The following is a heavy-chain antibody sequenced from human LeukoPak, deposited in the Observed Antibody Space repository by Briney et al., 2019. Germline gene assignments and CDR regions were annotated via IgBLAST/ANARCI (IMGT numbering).Heavy chain of an antibody. CDR3: ASFVPDY. J-gene: IGHJ4*02. V-gene: IGHV3-7*01. D-gene: IGHD3-3*01. CDR1: GFSFGTYW. CDR2: IKQDGSEK. Sequence: PGGSLRPSCATSGFSFGTYWMTWVRQAPGKGLEWVANIKQDGSEKNYVDSVKGRFTISRDNAKSSLYLQMNSLRIEDTAVYYCASFVPDYWGQGTLVTVSS.